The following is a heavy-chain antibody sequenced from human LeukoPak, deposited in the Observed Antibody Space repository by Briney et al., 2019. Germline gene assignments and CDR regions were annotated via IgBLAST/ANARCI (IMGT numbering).Heavy chain of an antibody. CDR3: AKESSGSYNPIDY. CDR2: ISGGGGST. V-gene: IGHV3-23*01. Sequence: GGSLRLSCAASGFTFSSYAMSWVRQAPGKGLEWVSAISGGGGSTYYADSVKGRFTISRDSSKNTLSLQMNSLRAEDTAVYYCAKESSGSYNPIDYWGQGTLVTVSS. CDR1: GFTFSSYA. D-gene: IGHD1-26*01. J-gene: IGHJ4*02.